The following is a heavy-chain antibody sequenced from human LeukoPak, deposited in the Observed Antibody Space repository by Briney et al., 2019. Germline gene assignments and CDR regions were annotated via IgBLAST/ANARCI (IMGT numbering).Heavy chain of an antibody. CDR1: GYTFTGYY. V-gene: IGHV1-2*02. CDR3: ARGVYDILTGYFHYFDY. J-gene: IGHJ4*02. CDR2: INPNSGGT. Sequence: GASVKVSCKASGYTFTGYYMHWVRQAPGQGLEWMGWINPNSGGTNYAQKFQGRVTMTRDTSISTAYMELSRLRSDDTAVYYCARGVYDILTGYFHYFDYWGQGTLVTVSS. D-gene: IGHD3-9*01.